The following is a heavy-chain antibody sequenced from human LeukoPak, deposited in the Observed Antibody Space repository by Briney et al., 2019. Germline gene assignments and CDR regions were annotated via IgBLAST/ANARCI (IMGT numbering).Heavy chain of an antibody. V-gene: IGHV3-33*01. J-gene: IGHJ4*02. CDR2: IWYDGTNK. CDR1: GFMFNSYG. Sequence: PGRSLRLSCAASGFMFNSYGMHWVRQAPGKGLEWVAVIWYDGTNKYYADFVEGRFTISRDNSKNTLYLQMNSLRVEDTAVYYCTGDIRATLDYWGQGTLVTVSS. CDR3: TGDIRATLDY. D-gene: IGHD5-12*01.